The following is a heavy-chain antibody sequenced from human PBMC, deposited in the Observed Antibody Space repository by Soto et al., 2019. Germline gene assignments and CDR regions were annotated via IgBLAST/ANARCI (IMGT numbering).Heavy chain of an antibody. D-gene: IGHD6-19*01. Sequence: EVQLLESGGGLVQPGGSLRLSCAASGFTFSSYAMSWVRQAPGKGLEWVSAISGSGGSTYYADSVKGRFTISRDNSKNTLYLQMNSLRAEDTAVYCCAKANSSGYRRGAFDYWGQGTLVTVSS. V-gene: IGHV3-23*01. CDR1: GFTFSSYA. J-gene: IGHJ4*02. CDR2: ISGSGGST. CDR3: AKANSSGYRRGAFDY.